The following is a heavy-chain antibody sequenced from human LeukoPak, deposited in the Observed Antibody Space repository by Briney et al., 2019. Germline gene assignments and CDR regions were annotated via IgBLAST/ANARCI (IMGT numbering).Heavy chain of an antibody. D-gene: IGHD4-17*01. CDR1: GFTFSSYG. CDR3: AKVRAMDYGYDY. V-gene: IGHV3-30*02. CDR2: IRYDGSNK. J-gene: IGHJ4*02. Sequence: GGSLRLSCAASGFTFSSYGMHWARQAPGKGLEWVAFIRYDGSNKYYADSVKGRFTISRDNSKNTLYLQMNSLRAEDTAVYYCAKVRAMDYGYDYWGQGTLVTVSS.